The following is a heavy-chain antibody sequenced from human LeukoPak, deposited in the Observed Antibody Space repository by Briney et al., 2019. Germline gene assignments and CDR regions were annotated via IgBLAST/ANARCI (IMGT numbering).Heavy chain of an antibody. J-gene: IGHJ4*02. CDR1: GFTFSNYD. CDR3: ARGADTHFDY. D-gene: IGHD2-15*01. V-gene: IGHV3-13*04. Sequence: GGSLRLSCAASGFTFSNYDMHWVRQATGKGLERVSAIGSAGDTYYQGSVRGRFTMSRENAKNSLYLQMNSLTAGDTAVYYCARGADTHFDYWGQGILVTVSS. CDR2: IGSAGDT.